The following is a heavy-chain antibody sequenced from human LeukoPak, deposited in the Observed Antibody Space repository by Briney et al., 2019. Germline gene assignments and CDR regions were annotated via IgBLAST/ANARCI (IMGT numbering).Heavy chain of an antibody. Sequence: GASVKVSCKASGYTFTGYYMHWVRQAPGRGLEWMGWINPNSGGTNYAQKFQGRVTMTRDTSISTAYMELSRLRSDDTAVYYCAREEMGYDSSGYYYGWFDPWGQGTLVTVSS. J-gene: IGHJ5*02. CDR3: AREEMGYDSSGYYYGWFDP. V-gene: IGHV1-2*02. D-gene: IGHD3-22*01. CDR2: INPNSGGT. CDR1: GYTFTGYY.